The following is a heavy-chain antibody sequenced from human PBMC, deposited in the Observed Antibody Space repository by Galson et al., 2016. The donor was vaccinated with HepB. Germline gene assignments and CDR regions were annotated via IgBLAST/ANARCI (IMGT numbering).Heavy chain of an antibody. CDR2: ISGSGATT. CDR3: AKERHDSSGWSWDYYYGMDL. CDR1: GFTFSNYD. D-gene: IGHD3-22*01. J-gene: IGHJ6*02. V-gene: IGHV3-23*01. Sequence: SLRLSCAASGFTFSNYDMSWVRQAPGKGLEWVSTISGSGATTYYADSVKGRFTISRDNSKNTLYLQMNSLRAEDTAVYYCAKERHDSSGWSWDYYYGMDLWGQGTTVTVSS.